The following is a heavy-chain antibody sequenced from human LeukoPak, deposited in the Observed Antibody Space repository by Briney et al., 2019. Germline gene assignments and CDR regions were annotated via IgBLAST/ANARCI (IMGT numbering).Heavy chain of an antibody. V-gene: IGHV1-18*01. CDR1: GYTFTSYG. J-gene: IGHJ4*02. CDR2: ISAYNGNT. Sequence: GASVKVSCKASGYTFTSYGISWVRQAPGQGLEWMGWISAYNGNTNYAQKLQGRVTMTTDTSASTAYMELSSLRSEDTAVYYCARDIGLLWFGENDYWGQGTLVTVSS. D-gene: IGHD3-10*01. CDR3: ARDIGLLWFGENDY.